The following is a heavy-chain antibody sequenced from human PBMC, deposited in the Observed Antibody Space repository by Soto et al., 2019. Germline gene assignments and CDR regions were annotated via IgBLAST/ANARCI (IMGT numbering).Heavy chain of an antibody. CDR2: INPSGGGT. CDR1: GVTFTHYS. J-gene: IGHJ6*04. CDR3: ARDRRVATLVDYYYGLDA. Sequence: QEQLVQSGAEVKKPGASVKVSCKASGVTFTHYSIHWVRQAPGQGLEWLGVINPSGGGTTYAQKFQGRVTLTGDTPTPTLYMELSSLRSEDTALYYCARDRRVATLVDYYYGLDAWAKGTTATVPS. D-gene: IGHD1-26*01. V-gene: IGHV1-46*01.